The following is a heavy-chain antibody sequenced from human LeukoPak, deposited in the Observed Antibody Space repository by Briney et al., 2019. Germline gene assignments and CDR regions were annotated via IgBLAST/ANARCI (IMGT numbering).Heavy chain of an antibody. Sequence: GGSLRLSCAASAFTFSNYAMTWVRQAPGKGLEWVSIIYYDGTIYYADSVRGRFTISRDTSKNMLYLQMNSLRADDTAVYYCARPASGGLSEDYWGQGTLVTVSS. CDR1: AFTFSNYA. V-gene: IGHV3-53*01. CDR3: ARPASGGLSEDY. J-gene: IGHJ4*02. D-gene: IGHD3-10*01. CDR2: IYYDGTI.